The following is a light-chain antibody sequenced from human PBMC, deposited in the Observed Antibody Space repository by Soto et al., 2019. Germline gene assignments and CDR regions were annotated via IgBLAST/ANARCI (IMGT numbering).Light chain of an antibody. Sequence: QSVLTQPASVSGSPGQSITISCTGTTSDVGSYSLVSWYQQHPGKVPKLLIYEVSKRPSGVSNRFSGSKSANTASLTISGLQAEDEADYYCCSYAGSGTPHVFGTGTKVTVL. V-gene: IGLV2-23*02. J-gene: IGLJ1*01. CDR1: TSDVGSYSL. CDR2: EVS. CDR3: CSYAGSGTPHV.